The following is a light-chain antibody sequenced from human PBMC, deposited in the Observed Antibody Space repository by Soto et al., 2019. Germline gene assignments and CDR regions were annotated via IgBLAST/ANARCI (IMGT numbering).Light chain of an antibody. CDR1: FSDVGGYDY. CDR3: RSHTGGSTRV. J-gene: IGLJ1*01. CDR2: EVT. Sequence: QSALTQPASVSGSPGQSIAISCTGTFSDVGGYDYVSWYQQHPDKAPKLMIYEVTKRPSGVSNRFSGSKSGNTASLTISGLQPEDEADYYCRSHTGGSTRVFGSGTKLTVL. V-gene: IGLV2-14*01.